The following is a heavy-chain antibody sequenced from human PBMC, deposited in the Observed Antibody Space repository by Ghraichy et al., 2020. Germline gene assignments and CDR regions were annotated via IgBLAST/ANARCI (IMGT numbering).Heavy chain of an antibody. CDR1: GFTFSSYA. D-gene: IGHD6-19*01. V-gene: IGHV3-23*01. J-gene: IGHJ4*02. CDR2: ISGSGGST. Sequence: GGSLRLSCAASGFTFSSYAMSWVRQAPGKGLEWVSAISGSGGSTYYADSVKGRFTISRDNSKNTLYLQMNSLRAEDTAVYYCAKRGPAVAGTAFAALRMWGQGTLVTVSS. CDR3: AKRGPAVAGTAFAALRM.